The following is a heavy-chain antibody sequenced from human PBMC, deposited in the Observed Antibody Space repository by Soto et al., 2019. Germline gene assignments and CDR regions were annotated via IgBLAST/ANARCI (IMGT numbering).Heavy chain of an antibody. CDR2: IIPIFGTA. Sequence: SVKVSCKASGGTFSSYAISWVRQAPGQGLEWMGGIIPIFGTANYAQKFQGRVTITADESTSTAYMELSSLRSDDAAVYYCARGSYYDYVWGSYRPSRGGMDVWGQGTTVTVSS. V-gene: IGHV1-69*13. CDR3: ARGSYYDYVWGSYRPSRGGMDV. J-gene: IGHJ6*02. CDR1: GGTFSSYA. D-gene: IGHD3-16*02.